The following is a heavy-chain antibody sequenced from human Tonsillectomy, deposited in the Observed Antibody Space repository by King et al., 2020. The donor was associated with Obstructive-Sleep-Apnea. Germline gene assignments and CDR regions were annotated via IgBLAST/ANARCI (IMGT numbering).Heavy chain of an antibody. J-gene: IGHJ4*02. CDR3: ARVPLHCSSSFK. CDR2: IYYSGST. V-gene: IGHV4-39*07. Sequence: QLQESGPGLVKPSETLSLTCTVSGGSISSSGYYWGWIRQPPGKGLEWIGTIYYSGSTYYSPSLKSRVTMSVDTCKNQFSLKLSSVTAADTAVYYCARVPLHCSSSFKWGQGTLVTVSS. CDR1: GGSISSSGYY. D-gene: IGHD6-13*01.